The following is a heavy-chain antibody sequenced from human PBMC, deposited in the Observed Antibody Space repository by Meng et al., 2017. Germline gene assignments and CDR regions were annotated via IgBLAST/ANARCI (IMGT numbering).Heavy chain of an antibody. CDR1: GGFVSGYY. D-gene: IGHD5-12*01. CDR3: ARGRSIVATRVAWFDP. V-gene: IGHV4-34*01. Sequence: QGQLPVGRAGRFEPSETLSLTVAVYGGFVSGYYWSWIRQPPGKGLEWIGEINHSGSTNYNPSLKSRVPISVDTSKNQFSLKLSSVTAADTAVYYCARGRSIVATRVAWFDPWGQGTLAPSPQ. J-gene: IGHJ5*02. CDR2: INHSGST.